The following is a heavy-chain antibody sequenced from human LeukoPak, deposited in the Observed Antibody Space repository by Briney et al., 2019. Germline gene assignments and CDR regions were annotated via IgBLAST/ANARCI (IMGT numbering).Heavy chain of an antibody. CDR3: APTWYSSGWYMVY. V-gene: IGHV1-69*05. J-gene: IGHJ4*02. D-gene: IGHD6-19*01. Sequence: ASVKVSCKASGGTFSSDAISWVRQAPGQGLEWMGGIIPIFGTANYAQKFQGRVTITTDESTSTAYMELSSLRSEDTAVYYCAPTWYSSGWYMVYWGQGTLVTVSS. CDR2: IIPIFGTA. CDR1: GGTFSSDA.